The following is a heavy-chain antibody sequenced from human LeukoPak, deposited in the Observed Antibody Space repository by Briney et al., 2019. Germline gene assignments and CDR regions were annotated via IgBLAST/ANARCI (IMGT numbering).Heavy chain of an antibody. J-gene: IGHJ6*02. D-gene: IGHD6-19*01. CDR3: ARDRLPVAGTWGYYYYYDMDV. Sequence: GGSLRLSCAASGFTFSSYSMNWVRQAPGKGLEWVSSISSSSSYIYYADSVKGRFTISRDNAKNSLYLQMNSLRAEDTAVYYCARDRLPVAGTWGYYYYYDMDVWGQGTTVTVSS. V-gene: IGHV3-21*01. CDR1: GFTFSSYS. CDR2: ISSSSSYI.